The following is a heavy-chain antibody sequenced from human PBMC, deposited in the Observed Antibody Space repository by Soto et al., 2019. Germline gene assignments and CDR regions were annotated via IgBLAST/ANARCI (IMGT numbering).Heavy chain of an antibody. Sequence: ASVKVSCKASGYTFTSYDINWVRQATGQGLEWMGWMNPNSGNTGYAQKFQGRVTMTRNTSISTAYMELSSLRSEDTAVYYCARVYYDFWSGYYLTTRDYYYGMDVWGQGTTVTVSS. J-gene: IGHJ6*02. D-gene: IGHD3-3*01. V-gene: IGHV1-8*01. CDR2: MNPNSGNT. CDR1: GYTFTSYD. CDR3: ARVYYDFWSGYYLTTRDYYYGMDV.